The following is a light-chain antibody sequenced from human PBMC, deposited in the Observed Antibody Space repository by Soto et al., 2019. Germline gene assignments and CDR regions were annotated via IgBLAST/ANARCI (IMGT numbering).Light chain of an antibody. CDR3: QHHGSSPFT. CDR2: GTS. V-gene: IGKV3-20*01. CDR1: QSVSSGY. Sequence: EIVLTQSPGTLSLSPGERATLSCRASQSVSSGYLAWYQQKPDQAPRLLIYGTSSRATAIPGRFSGSGSGTDFTLTIRSLEPEDVAVYYYQHHGSSPFTFGQGTKVEIK. J-gene: IGKJ1*01.